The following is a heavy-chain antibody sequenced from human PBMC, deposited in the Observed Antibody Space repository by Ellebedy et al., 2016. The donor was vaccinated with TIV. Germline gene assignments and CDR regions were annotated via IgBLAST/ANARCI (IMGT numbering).Heavy chain of an antibody. D-gene: IGHD4-23*01. Sequence: GESLKISXAASGFTFSDYYMTWIRQAPGKGLEWVSYISSSGNTIYYADSMKGRFTISRDNAKNSVYLQMKSLRVEDTAVYYCAREGKHYGIDVWGQGTTVTVSS. CDR1: GFTFSDYY. J-gene: IGHJ6*02. V-gene: IGHV3-11*01. CDR2: ISSSGNTI. CDR3: AREGKHYGIDV.